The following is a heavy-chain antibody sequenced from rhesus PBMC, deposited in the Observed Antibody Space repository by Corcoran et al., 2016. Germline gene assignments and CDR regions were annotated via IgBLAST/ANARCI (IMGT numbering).Heavy chain of an antibody. J-gene: IGHJ4*01. V-gene: IGHV4S10*01. Sequence: QVQLQESGPGVVKPSETLSLTCAVSGGSISDSYRWSWIRQPPGKGLEWIGYIYGRMTSNNYNPPRKSGGTSSKDTSKNQFSLKLSAVTAADTAVYYCARSGLERRRGYFDYWGQGVLVTVSS. CDR1: GGSISDSYR. CDR3: ARSGLERRRGYFDY. D-gene: IGHD1-14*01. CDR2: IYGRMTSN.